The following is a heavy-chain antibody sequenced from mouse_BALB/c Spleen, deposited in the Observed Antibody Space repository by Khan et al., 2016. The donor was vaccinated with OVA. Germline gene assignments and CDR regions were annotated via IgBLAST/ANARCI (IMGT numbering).Heavy chain of an antibody. V-gene: IGHV1-53*01. D-gene: IGHD2-2*01. J-gene: IGHJ3*01. CDR1: GYTFTSYY. CDR2: INPSNGDT. CDR3: TRSGYGSFAY. Sequence: VQLQQSGAELVKPWASVRLSCKASGYTFTSYYLYWVKQRPGQGLEWIGDINPSNGDTNFNEKFKSKATLTFDKSSSTAYIHLNSLTSEDTAVYYCTRSGYGSFAYWGQGTMVTVSA.